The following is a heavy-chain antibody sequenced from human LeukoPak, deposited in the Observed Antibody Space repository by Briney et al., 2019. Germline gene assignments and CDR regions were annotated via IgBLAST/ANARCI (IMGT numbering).Heavy chain of an antibody. V-gene: IGHV4-59*01. Sequence: SETLSLTCTVSGGSISSYYWSWIRQPPGKGLEWIGYIYYSGSTNYNPSLKSRVTISVDTSKNQFSLKLSSVTAADTAVYYCARGPYYYDSSGYYKLMEYYYYYYYMDVWGKGTTVTISS. J-gene: IGHJ6*03. CDR3: ARGPYYYDSSGYYKLMEYYYYYYYMDV. CDR2: IYYSGST. D-gene: IGHD3-22*01. CDR1: GGSISSYY.